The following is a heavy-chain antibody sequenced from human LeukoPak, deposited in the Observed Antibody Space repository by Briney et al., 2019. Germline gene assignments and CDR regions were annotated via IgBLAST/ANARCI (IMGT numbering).Heavy chain of an antibody. D-gene: IGHD3-10*01. CDR1: GFTFSNAW. J-gene: IGHJ4*02. CDR3: TTDYGSGSRIDY. Sequence: GGSLRLSXAASGFTFSNAWMSWVRQAPGKGLEWVGRIKSKTDGGTTDYAAPVKGRFTISRDDSKNTLFLQMNSLKTEDTAVYYCTTDYGSGSRIDYWGQGTLVTVSS. CDR2: IKSKTDGGTT. V-gene: IGHV3-15*01.